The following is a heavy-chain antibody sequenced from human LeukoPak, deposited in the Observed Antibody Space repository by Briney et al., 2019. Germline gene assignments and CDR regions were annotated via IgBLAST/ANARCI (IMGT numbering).Heavy chain of an antibody. Sequence: PSETLSLTCTVSGGSISSSSYYWGWIRQPPGKGLEWIGSIYYSGSTYYNPSLKSRVTISVDTSKNQFSLKLSSVTAADTAVYYCAREIAAAGLGYWGQGTLVTVSS. J-gene: IGHJ4*02. CDR1: GGSISSSSYY. CDR3: AREIAAAGLGY. V-gene: IGHV4-39*02. D-gene: IGHD6-13*01. CDR2: IYYSGST.